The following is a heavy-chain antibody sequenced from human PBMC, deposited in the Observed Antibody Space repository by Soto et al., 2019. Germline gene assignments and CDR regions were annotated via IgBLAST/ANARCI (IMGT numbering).Heavy chain of an antibody. J-gene: IGHJ6*02. CDR3: AKAAARGVWEYYYGMDV. Sequence: QVQLVESGGGVVQPGRSLRLSCAASGFTFSSYGMHWVRQAPGKGLEWVAVISYDGSNKYYADSVKGRFTISRDNSKNTLYLQMNSLRAEDTAVYYCAKAAARGVWEYYYGMDVWGQGTTVTVSS. CDR1: GFTFSSYG. D-gene: IGHD6-6*01. CDR2: ISYDGSNK. V-gene: IGHV3-30*18.